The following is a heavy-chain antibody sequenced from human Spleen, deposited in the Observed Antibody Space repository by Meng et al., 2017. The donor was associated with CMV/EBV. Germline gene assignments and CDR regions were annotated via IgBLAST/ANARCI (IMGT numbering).Heavy chain of an antibody. Sequence: YDVYGGSFSGYYWSWIRQHPGKGLEWVAEINHSGRNSHNPSLNSRVTISVDTSKNQFSLRLRSVTAADTAVYYCARGGYTSSSAVDMWGQGTMVPSPQ. CDR3: ARGGYTSSSAVDM. CDR1: GGSFSGYY. CDR2: INHSGRN. V-gene: IGHV4-34*01. J-gene: IGHJ3*02. D-gene: IGHD6-6*01.